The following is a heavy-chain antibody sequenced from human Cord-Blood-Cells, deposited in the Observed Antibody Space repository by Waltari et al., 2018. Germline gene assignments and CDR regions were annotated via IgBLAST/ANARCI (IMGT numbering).Heavy chain of an antibody. V-gene: IGHV4-34*01. D-gene: IGHD6-13*01. CDR1: GGSFSGYY. J-gene: IGHJ4*02. CDR2: INHSGST. Sequence: QVQLQQWGAGLLKPPETLSLTCVVYGGSFSGYYWIWIRQLPGKGLEWIGEINHSGSTNYNPSLKSRVTISVDTSKNQFSLKLSSVTAADTAVYYCARGPYSSSWYYWGQGTLVTVSS. CDR3: ARGPYSSSWYY.